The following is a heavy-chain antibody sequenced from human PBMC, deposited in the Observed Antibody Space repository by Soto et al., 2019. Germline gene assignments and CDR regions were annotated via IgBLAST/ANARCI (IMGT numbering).Heavy chain of an antibody. J-gene: IGHJ4*02. CDR2: ISSGGYDS. V-gene: IGHV3-23*01. D-gene: IGHD1-26*01. Sequence: PGGSLRLSCAASGFTLSNYAMSWVRQPPGKGLEWVSGISSGGYDSYYADSVKGRFTISRDNSKNRLYLQMDSLRGEDTAVYYCAKETARLGEPCFDYWGQGTLVTVSS. CDR1: GFTLSNYA. CDR3: AKETARLGEPCFDY.